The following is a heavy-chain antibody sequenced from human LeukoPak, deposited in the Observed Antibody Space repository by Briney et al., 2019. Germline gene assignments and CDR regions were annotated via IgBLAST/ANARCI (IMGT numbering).Heavy chain of an antibody. CDR2: ISSGGVYE. CDR1: GFTFSSYA. Sequence: GGSLRLSCAASGFTFSSYAMRWVRQAPGKGLEWVSIISSGGVYEYYADSVKGRFTISRDNSKNTLYLQLNSLRTEDTAVYYCARDSTYYYDSGSSGPHYFDNWGQGTLVTVSS. D-gene: IGHD3-10*01. V-gene: IGHV3-30*01. CDR3: ARDSTYYYDSGSSGPHYFDN. J-gene: IGHJ4*02.